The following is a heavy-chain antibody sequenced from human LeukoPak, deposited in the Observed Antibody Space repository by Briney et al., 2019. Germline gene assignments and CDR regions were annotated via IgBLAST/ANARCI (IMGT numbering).Heavy chain of an antibody. CDR1: GYSFTYYW. V-gene: IGHV5-51*01. CDR2: VYPGDSDT. Sequence: GESLKISCKGSGYSFTYYWIGWVRQMPGKGLEWMGIVYPGDSDTRYSPSFQGQVTISAHKSISTAYLQWSSLKAADTAMYYCARRGDSPYIDYWGQGTLVTVSS. J-gene: IGHJ4*02. CDR3: ARRGDSPYIDY. D-gene: IGHD2-21*02.